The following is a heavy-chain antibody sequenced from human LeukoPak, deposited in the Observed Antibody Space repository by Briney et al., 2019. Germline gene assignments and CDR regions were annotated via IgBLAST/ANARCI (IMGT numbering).Heavy chain of an antibody. J-gene: IGHJ4*02. CDR3: AILRGYYDSSGYTDGDY. CDR2: IYYGGST. V-gene: IGHV4-59*01. Sequence: PSETLSLTCTVSGGSLSSYYWSWLRQPPGKGLEWIGYIYYGGSTNYNPSLKSRVTISVDTSKNQFSLKLSSVTAADTAVYYCAILRGYYDSSGYTDGDYWGQGTLVTVSS. D-gene: IGHD3-22*01. CDR1: GGSLSSYY.